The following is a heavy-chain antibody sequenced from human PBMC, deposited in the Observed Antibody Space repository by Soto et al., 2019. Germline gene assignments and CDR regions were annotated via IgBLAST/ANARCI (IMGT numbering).Heavy chain of an antibody. J-gene: IGHJ5*02. CDR2: IYHSGST. Sequence: QVQLQESGPGLVKPSGTLSLTCAVSGGSISSSNWWSLVRQPPGKGLEWIGEIYHSGSTNYNPSLKSRVTISVDKSKNQFSLKLSSVTAADTAVYYCARAGSYYGSGSGFDPWGQGTLVTVSS. V-gene: IGHV4-4*02. CDR1: GGSISSSNW. D-gene: IGHD3-10*01. CDR3: ARAGSYYGSGSGFDP.